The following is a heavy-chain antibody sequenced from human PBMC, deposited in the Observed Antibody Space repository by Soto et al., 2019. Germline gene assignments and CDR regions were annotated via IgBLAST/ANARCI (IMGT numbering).Heavy chain of an antibody. CDR3: ARGLVTMVRGVTRHLFDY. J-gene: IGHJ4*02. D-gene: IGHD3-10*01. CDR2: FFYSGST. V-gene: IGHV4-59*12. Sequence: PSETLSLTCTVSGGSISSYDWSWIRQPPGKGLEWIGYFFYSGSTNYNPSLKSRVTISVDTSKNQFSLKLSSVTAADTAVYYCARGLVTMVRGVTRHLFDYWGQGTLVTVSS. CDR1: GGSISSYD.